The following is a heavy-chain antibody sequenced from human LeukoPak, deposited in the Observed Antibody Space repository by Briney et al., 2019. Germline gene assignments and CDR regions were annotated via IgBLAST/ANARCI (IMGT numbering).Heavy chain of an antibody. CDR2: INHSGST. J-gene: IGHJ4*02. CDR1: GGSFSGYY. Sequence: SETLSLTCAVYGGSFSGYYWSWVRQPPGKGLEWIGEINHSGSTNYNPSLRSRVTISVDTSKNQFSLKLSSVTAADTAVYYCARQTGSGLFILPGGQGTLVTVSS. D-gene: IGHD3/OR15-3a*01. CDR3: ARQTGSGLFILP. V-gene: IGHV4-34*01.